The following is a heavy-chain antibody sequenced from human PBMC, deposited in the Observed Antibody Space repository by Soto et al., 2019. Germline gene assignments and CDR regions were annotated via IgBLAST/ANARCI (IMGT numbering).Heavy chain of an antibody. V-gene: IGHV1-8*01. Sequence: QVQLVQSGAEVKKPGASVKVSCKASGYTFTTFNINWVRQATGQGLEWMGWTNPDSGHTGYAQKFQGRVTMTRDTSINTAYMELSRLTSEDTAVYYCTRGNNWFSPWGQGTLVTVSS. CDR1: GYTFTTFN. CDR2: TNPDSGHT. CDR3: TRGNNWFSP. J-gene: IGHJ5*02.